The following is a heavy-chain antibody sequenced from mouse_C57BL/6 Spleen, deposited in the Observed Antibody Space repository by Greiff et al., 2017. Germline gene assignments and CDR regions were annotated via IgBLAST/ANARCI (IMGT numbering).Heavy chain of an antibody. Sequence: VQLQQSGPELVKPGASVKIPCKASGYTFTDYNMDWVKQSHGKSLEWIGDINPNNGGTIYNQKFKGKATLTVDKSSSTAYMELRSLTSEDTAVYYCARPNYGKEAWFAYWGQGTLVTVSA. V-gene: IGHV1-18*01. J-gene: IGHJ3*01. D-gene: IGHD1-1*02. CDR1: GYTFTDYN. CDR2: INPNNGGT. CDR3: ARPNYGKEAWFAY.